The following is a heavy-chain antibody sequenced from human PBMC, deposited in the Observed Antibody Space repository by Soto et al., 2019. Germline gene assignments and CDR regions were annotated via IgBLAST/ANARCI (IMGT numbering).Heavy chain of an antibody. V-gene: IGHV4-34*01. Sequence: TSDTLSLTCAVYGRSFSGYYWSWIRQSPGKGLEWIGEINHSGSTKYNPSLKSRVTISVDTSKNQFSLKLTSVTAADTAVYYCARVREITSTFYYYYAMDVWGQGTTVTVSS. CDR1: GRSFSGYY. J-gene: IGHJ6*02. CDR2: INHSGST. D-gene: IGHD1-26*01. CDR3: ARVREITSTFYYYYAMDV.